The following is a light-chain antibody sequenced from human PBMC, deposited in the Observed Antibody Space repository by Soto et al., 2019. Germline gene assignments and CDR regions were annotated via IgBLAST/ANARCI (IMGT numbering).Light chain of an antibody. J-gene: IGLJ3*02. CDR2: LNSDGSH. CDR1: SGHHSYA. V-gene: IGLV4-69*01. CDR3: QTWSTDIRV. Sequence: QSVLTQPPSASASLGASVKLTCTLSSGHHSYAIAWHQQQPEKGPRYLMKLNSDGSHSKGDGIPDRFSGSSSGAERYLTISTLQSEDEADYYGQTWSTDIRVFGGGTKLTVL.